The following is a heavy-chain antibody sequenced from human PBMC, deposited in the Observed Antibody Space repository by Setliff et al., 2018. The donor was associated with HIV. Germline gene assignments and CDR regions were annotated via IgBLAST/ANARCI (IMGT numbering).Heavy chain of an antibody. Sequence: VSGGSISSGDYYWSWIRQPPGKGLEWIGNIYDSESTYYNPPLKSRVTISVDTSKNQFSLKLSSVTAADTAVYYCARNLWFGGNRYFDYWGQGTLVTVSS. CDR2: IYDSEST. V-gene: IGHV4-30-4*08. CDR1: GGSISSGDYY. J-gene: IGHJ4*02. CDR3: ARNLWFGGNRYFDY. D-gene: IGHD3-10*01.